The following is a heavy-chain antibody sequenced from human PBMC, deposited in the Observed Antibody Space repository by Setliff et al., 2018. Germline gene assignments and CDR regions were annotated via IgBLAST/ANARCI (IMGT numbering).Heavy chain of an antibody. V-gene: IGHV4-59*02. D-gene: IGHD3-10*01. Sequence: SQTLSLTCTVSGGSVRSHYWSWIRHSPGKGLEWIGFIFYSGDTKSNPSLKSRVTMSVDTSKNQFSLQLSSVTAADTAVYYCARDRTYYGSGTYTRWFDYWGQGTLVTVSS. CDR3: ARDRTYYGSGTYTRWFDY. CDR1: GGSVRSHY. CDR2: IFYSGDT. J-gene: IGHJ4*02.